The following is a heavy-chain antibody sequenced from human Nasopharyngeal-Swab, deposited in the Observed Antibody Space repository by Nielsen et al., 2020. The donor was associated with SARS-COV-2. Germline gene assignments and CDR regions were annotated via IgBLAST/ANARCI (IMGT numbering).Heavy chain of an antibody. Sequence: SLKISCAASGFTFDDYAMHWVRQAPGKGLEWVSGISWNSGSIGYADSVKGRFTISRDNAKNSLYLQMNSLRAEDTAVYYCARGGTGTNQRDNWFDPWGQGTLVTVSS. J-gene: IGHJ5*02. CDR2: ISWNSGSI. D-gene: IGHD1-1*01. CDR3: ARGGTGTNQRDNWFDP. V-gene: IGHV3-9*01. CDR1: GFTFDDYA.